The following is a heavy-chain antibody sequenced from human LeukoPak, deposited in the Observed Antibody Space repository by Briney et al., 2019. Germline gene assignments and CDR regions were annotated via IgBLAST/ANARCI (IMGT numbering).Heavy chain of an antibody. Sequence: SETLSLTCAVYGGSFSGYYWSWIRQPPGKGLEWIGGINHSGSTNYNPSLKSRVTISVDTSKNQLSLKLGSVTAADTAVYYCARGGRSSWYRYYWYFDLWGRGTLVTVSS. CDR3: ARGGRSSWYRYYWYFDL. CDR1: GGSFSGYY. CDR2: INHSGST. D-gene: IGHD6-13*01. J-gene: IGHJ2*01. V-gene: IGHV4-34*01.